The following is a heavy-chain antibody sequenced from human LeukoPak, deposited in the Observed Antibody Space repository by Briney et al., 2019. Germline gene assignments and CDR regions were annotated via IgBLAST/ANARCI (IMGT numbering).Heavy chain of an antibody. CDR1: GYIFTGYY. Sequence: ASVKVSCKASGYIFTGYYMHWVRQAPGQGLEWMGWINPNSGDTNYAQKFQGRVTMTRDTSISTAYMELSRLRSDDTAVYYCAKRSPRYWNDLSYYFDYWGQGTLVTVSS. CDR2: INPNSGDT. J-gene: IGHJ4*02. D-gene: IGHD1-1*01. V-gene: IGHV1-2*02. CDR3: AKRSPRYWNDLSYYFDY.